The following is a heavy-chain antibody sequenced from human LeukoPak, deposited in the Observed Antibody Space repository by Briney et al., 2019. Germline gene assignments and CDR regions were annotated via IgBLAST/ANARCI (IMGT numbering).Heavy chain of an antibody. Sequence: ASVKVSCKASGYSFTNYGISWVRQAPGQGLEWMGWISPYKGNTNYAQNLQGRVTMTTDTSTSTAYMELRSLRSDDTAVYYCARGASQWLPPSYFDYWGQGTRVTVSS. CDR3: ARGASQWLPPSYFDY. V-gene: IGHV1-18*01. CDR1: GYSFTNYG. D-gene: IGHD3-22*01. CDR2: ISPYKGNT. J-gene: IGHJ4*02.